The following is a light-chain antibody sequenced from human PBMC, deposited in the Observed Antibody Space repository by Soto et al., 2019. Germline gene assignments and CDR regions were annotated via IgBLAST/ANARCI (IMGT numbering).Light chain of an antibody. CDR3: QQYRSSHYGCT. Sequence: EIVLTQSPGTLSLCPGERATLSCRASQSVSSSYLAWYQQKPGQAPRILIYGASSRATGIPDRFSGSGSGTDFTLTISSLAPEDFAVYYCQQYRSSHYGCTFGQGTKVEIK. CDR2: GAS. CDR1: QSVSSSY. J-gene: IGKJ1*01. V-gene: IGKV3-20*01.